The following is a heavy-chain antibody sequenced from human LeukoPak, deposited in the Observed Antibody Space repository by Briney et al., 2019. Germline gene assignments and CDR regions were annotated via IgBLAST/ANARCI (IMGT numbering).Heavy chain of an antibody. CDR3: ARTGLNTDY. J-gene: IGHJ4*02. Sequence: SETLSLTCTGSGVTISSYYWSWIRQPPGKGLEWFVNIYYGGSTNYNPSLKSGVNISVDAYKNQLSLKLSSVTDADTVVYYCARTGLNTDYWGQGNLVSVSS. CDR2: IYYGGST. D-gene: IGHD1-14*01. CDR1: GVTISSYY. V-gene: IGHV4-59*01.